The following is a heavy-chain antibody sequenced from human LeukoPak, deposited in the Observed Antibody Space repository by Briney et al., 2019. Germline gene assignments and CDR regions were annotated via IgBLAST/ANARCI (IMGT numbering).Heavy chain of an antibody. V-gene: IGHV4-61*02. CDR1: GGSISSGSYY. CDR2: IDTSGST. Sequence: PSQTLSLTCTVSGGSISSGSYYWTWIRQPAGKGLEWIGRIDTSGSTNYSPSLKSRVTISVDTSKNQFSLKLSSATAADTAVYYCARGITMVRGAFPNWFDPWGQGTLVTVSS. CDR3: ARGITMVRGAFPNWFDP. J-gene: IGHJ5*02. D-gene: IGHD3-10*01.